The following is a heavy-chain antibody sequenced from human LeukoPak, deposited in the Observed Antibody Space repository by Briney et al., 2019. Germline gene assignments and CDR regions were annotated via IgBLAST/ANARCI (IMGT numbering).Heavy chain of an antibody. Sequence: SETLSLTCTVSGDSIVCSNCYWGWVRQPPGAGLEWIGSIYYSGDTHYNPSLRSRVTISIDTSKNQFSLKVTSVTAADTAVYYCARRYSGRFYIGWGQGTLVTVSS. CDR3: ARRYSGRFYIG. CDR1: GDSIVCSNCY. J-gene: IGHJ1*01. D-gene: IGHD1-26*01. CDR2: IYYSGDT. V-gene: IGHV4-39*01.